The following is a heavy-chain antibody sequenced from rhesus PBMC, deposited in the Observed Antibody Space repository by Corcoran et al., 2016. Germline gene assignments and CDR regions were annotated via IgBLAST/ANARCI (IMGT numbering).Heavy chain of an antibody. CDR3: AKREGNIGTGYPTGGLDS. Sequence: QVQLQESGPGVVKPSETLSLTCAVSGGSISSYGWGWIRQPPGKGLEWIGQIYGGSGSTSYNPSLKSRVTISSDTSKNQFSLKLSSVTAADTAVYYCAKREGNIGTGYPTGGLDSWGQGVVV. J-gene: IGHJ6*01. CDR1: GGSISSYG. D-gene: IGHD3-3*01. CDR2: IYGGSGST. V-gene: IGHV4-147*01.